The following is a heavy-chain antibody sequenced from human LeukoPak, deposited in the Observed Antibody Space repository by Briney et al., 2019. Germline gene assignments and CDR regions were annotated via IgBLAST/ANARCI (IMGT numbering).Heavy chain of an antibody. CDR3: ANAASYSVDY. V-gene: IGHV4-39*01. Sequence: SETLSLTCTVSGGSVSSSFYYWGWIRQPPGKGLEWIGSMYFSGSTHYNPSLKSRVTISVDTSKNQFSLKLTSVAAADTAVYYCANAASYSVDYWGQGTLVTVSS. D-gene: IGHD1-26*01. CDR2: MYFSGST. J-gene: IGHJ4*02. CDR1: GGSVSSSFYY.